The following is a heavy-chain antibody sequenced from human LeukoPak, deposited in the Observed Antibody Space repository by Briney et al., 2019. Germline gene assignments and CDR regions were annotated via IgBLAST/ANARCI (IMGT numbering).Heavy chain of an antibody. CDR3: GRHLSGDDI. V-gene: IGHV3-53*01. D-gene: IGHD4-17*01. CDR2: IYSSGSI. Sequence: GGSLRLSRAASGFTLSSNYMSWVRQAPGKGLEWVSIIYSSGSIYYADSVKGRFTISRDNSKNTLYLQMNSLRDEDTAVYYCGRHLSGDDIWGQGTMVTVSS. CDR1: GFTLSSNY. J-gene: IGHJ3*02.